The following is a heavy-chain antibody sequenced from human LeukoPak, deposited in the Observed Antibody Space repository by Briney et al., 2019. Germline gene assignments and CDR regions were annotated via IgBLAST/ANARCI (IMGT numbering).Heavy chain of an antibody. D-gene: IGHD5-12*01. V-gene: IGHV3-30-3*01. Sequence: GGSLRLSCAASGFTFSSYAMHWVRQAPGKGLEWVAVISYDGSNKYYADPVKGRFTISRDNSKNTLYLQMNSLRAEDTAVYYCARDRGSGYGDHGEGDYWGQGTLVTVSS. CDR2: ISYDGSNK. J-gene: IGHJ4*02. CDR3: ARDRGSGYGDHGEGDY. CDR1: GFTFSSYA.